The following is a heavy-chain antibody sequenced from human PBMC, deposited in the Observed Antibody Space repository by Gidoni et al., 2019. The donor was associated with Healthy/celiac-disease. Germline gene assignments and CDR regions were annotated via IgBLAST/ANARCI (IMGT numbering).Heavy chain of an antibody. V-gene: IGHV3-7*01. CDR2: IKQDGSEK. J-gene: IGHJ6*02. CDR1: GFTFSSYW. Sequence: EVQLVESGGGLVQPGGSLRLSCAASGFTFSSYWMSWVRQAPGKGLEWVANIKQDGSEKYYVDSVKGRFTISRDNAKNSLYLQMNSLRAEDTAVYYCAREGPGYYYGMDVWGQGTTVTVSS. CDR3: AREGPGYYYGMDV.